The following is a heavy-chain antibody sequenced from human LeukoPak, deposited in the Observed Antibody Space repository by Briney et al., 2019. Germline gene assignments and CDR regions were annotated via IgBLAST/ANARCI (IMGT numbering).Heavy chain of an antibody. CDR2: ISSSSSYT. CDR1: GFTLSDYY. Sequence: GGSLRLSCAASGFTLSDYYMSWIRQAPGKGLEWVSYISSSSSYTNYADSVKGRFTISRDNAKNSLYLQMNSLRAEDTAVYYCARRYRTSSSWSYYFDYWGQGTLVTVSS. V-gene: IGHV3-11*06. J-gene: IGHJ4*02. CDR3: ARRYRTSSSWSYYFDY. D-gene: IGHD6-13*01.